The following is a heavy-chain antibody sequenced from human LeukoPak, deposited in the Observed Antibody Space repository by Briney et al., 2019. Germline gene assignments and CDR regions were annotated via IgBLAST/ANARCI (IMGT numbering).Heavy chain of an antibody. CDR1: GFTFDDYA. CDR2: ISWNSGTI. V-gene: IGHV3-9*01. Sequence: GGSLRLSCAASGFTFDDYAMHWVRQAPGKGLEWVTGISWNSGTIGYADSVKGRFTISRDNAKNSLYLQMNSLRAEDTAVYYCARGGYCNSTTCYFNDWFDPWGQGTLVTVSS. J-gene: IGHJ5*02. CDR3: ARGGYCNSTTCYFNDWFDP. D-gene: IGHD2-2*01.